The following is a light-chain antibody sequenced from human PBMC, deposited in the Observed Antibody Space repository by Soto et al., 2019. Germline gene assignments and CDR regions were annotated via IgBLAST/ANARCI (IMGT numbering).Light chain of an antibody. CDR3: SSYAGSSTLYV. J-gene: IGLJ1*01. Sequence: QSVLTQPASVSGSPGQSITISCTGTSGDIGSYNRVSWYQQHPGKAPKLIIYEVTDRPSGVSNRFSGSKSGNTASLTVSGLQAEDEADYYCSSYAGSSTLYVFGTGTKVTVL. V-gene: IGLV2-14*01. CDR2: EVT. CDR1: SGDIGSYNR.